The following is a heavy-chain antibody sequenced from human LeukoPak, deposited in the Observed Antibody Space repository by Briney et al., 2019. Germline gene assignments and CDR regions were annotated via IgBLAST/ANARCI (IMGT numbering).Heavy chain of an antibody. Sequence: PGGSLRLSCAVSGFIFSINDMHWVRQAPGKGLEGVASIQYDGTNKYYADSVKGRFTISRDNAKNSLFLQMNSLRAEDTAVYYCARDYDVFTGYKIFDSWGQGTLVTVSS. CDR1: GFIFSIND. CDR3: ARDYDVFTGYKIFDS. V-gene: IGHV3-30*12. CDR2: IQYDGTNK. J-gene: IGHJ4*02. D-gene: IGHD3-9*01.